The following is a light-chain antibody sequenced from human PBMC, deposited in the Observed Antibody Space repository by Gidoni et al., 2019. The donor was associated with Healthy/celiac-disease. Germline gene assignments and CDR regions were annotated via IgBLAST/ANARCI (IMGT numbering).Light chain of an antibody. CDR3: QQSYRTPRT. CDR1: QSISSY. Sequence: DVQMIQSPSSLLASVGDRVTITCLAIQSISSYLNWYQQKPGKAPKLLIYAASSLQSGVPSRFSGSGSGTEFTLIISSLQPEDFATYYCQQSYRTPRTFGQGTKVEXK. V-gene: IGKV1-39*01. CDR2: AAS. J-gene: IGKJ1*01.